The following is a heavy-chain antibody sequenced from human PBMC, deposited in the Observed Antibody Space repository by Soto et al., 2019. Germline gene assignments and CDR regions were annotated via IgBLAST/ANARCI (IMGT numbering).Heavy chain of an antibody. J-gene: IGHJ4*02. CDR2: ITPIYPTT. CDR3: ARIPRYSFPTSDDLDS. CDR1: GGTFYTYT. Sequence: PPASVKVSCKASGGTFYTYTFSWVRQAPGQGLEWMGSITPIYPTTNYAERFQGRLTITADGSTHTAYMDLTSLTSEDTAVYYCARIPRYSFPTSDDLDSWGQGTLVTVSS. D-gene: IGHD5-18*01. V-gene: IGHV1-69*13.